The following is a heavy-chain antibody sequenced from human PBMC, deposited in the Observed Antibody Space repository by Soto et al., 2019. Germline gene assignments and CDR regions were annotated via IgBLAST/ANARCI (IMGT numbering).Heavy chain of an antibody. CDR2: INHSGST. Sequence: PSETLSLTCAVYGGSFSGYYWSWIRQPPGKGLEWIGEINHSGSTNYNPSLKSRVTISVDTSKSQFSLKVSSVTAADTAVYYCARHLGTMSSESWYYFDSWDQGTLVTVSS. CDR3: ARHLGTMSSESWYYFDS. J-gene: IGHJ4*02. V-gene: IGHV4-34*01. CDR1: GGSFSGYY. D-gene: IGHD1-7*01.